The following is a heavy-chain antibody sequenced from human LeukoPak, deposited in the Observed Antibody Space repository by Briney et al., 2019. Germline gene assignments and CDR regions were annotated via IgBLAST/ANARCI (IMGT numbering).Heavy chain of an antibody. CDR3: ARPKNPYSNSWYSNWFDP. Sequence: GASVKVSCKASGYTFTSYGISWVRQAPGQGLEWMGWISAYNGNTNYAQKLQGRVTMTTDTSTSTAYMELRSLRSDDTAVYYCARPKNPYSNSWYSNWFDPWGQGTLVTVSS. D-gene: IGHD6-13*01. CDR2: ISAYNGNT. CDR1: GYTFTSYG. V-gene: IGHV1-18*04. J-gene: IGHJ5*02.